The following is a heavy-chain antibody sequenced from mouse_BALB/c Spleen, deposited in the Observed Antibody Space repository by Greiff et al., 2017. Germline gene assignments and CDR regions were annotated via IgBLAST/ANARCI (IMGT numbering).Heavy chain of an antibody. CDR1: GFTFTDYY. CDR2: IRNKANGYTT. V-gene: IGHV7-3*02. CDR3: ARNPYYFDY. J-gene: IGHJ2*01. Sequence: EVQLVESGGGLVQPGGSLRLSCATSGFTFTDYYMSWVRQPPGKALEWLGFIRNKANGYTTEYSASVKGRFTISRDNSQSILYLQMNTLRAEDSATYYCARNPYYFDYWGQGTTLTVSS.